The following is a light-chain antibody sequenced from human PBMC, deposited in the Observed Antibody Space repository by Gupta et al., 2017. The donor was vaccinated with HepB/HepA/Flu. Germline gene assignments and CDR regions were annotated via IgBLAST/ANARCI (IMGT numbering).Light chain of an antibody. Sequence: EIAMSQSPLLLSVTPGEPASIYCRSSQSRVHYNGHNYFNWYLQKPGQSPQLLIYLSSNRTSGVPERFSGSGSGTDFTLTISSVATEDVGVYYCMQTLQNPRTFGEGTKVEIK. CDR3: MQTLQNPRT. CDR2: LSS. V-gene: IGKV2-28*01. J-gene: IGKJ1*01. CDR1: QSRVHYNGHNY.